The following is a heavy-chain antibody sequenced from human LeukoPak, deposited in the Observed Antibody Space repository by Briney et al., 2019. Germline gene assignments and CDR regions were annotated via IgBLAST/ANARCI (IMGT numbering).Heavy chain of an antibody. V-gene: IGHV3-9*01. D-gene: IGHD5-18*01. Sequence: GGSLRLSCEASGYTFDDYAMHWVRQAPGKGLESVSAISWNSGSIGYADSVKGRFTISRDNGKNSLYLQMNSLRTEDTALYYCAKGHTYGLGESYLDFWGQGTLVSVSS. CDR3: AKGHTYGLGESYLDF. CDR2: ISWNSGSI. J-gene: IGHJ4*02. CDR1: GYTFDDYA.